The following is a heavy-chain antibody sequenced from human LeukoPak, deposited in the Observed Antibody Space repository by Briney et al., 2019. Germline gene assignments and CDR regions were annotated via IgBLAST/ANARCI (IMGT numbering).Heavy chain of an antibody. CDR1: GGSISSYY. V-gene: IGHV4-59*01. D-gene: IGHD1/OR15-1a*01. J-gene: IGHJ4*02. CDR3: ARGEQQGITPLPLPEQPLFDY. CDR2: IYYSGST. Sequence: SETLSLTCTVAGGSISSYYWSWIRQPPGKGLEWIGYIYYSGSTNYNPSLKSRVTISVDTSKNQFSLKLSSVTAADTAVYYCARGEQQGITPLPLPEQPLFDYWGQGTLVTVSS.